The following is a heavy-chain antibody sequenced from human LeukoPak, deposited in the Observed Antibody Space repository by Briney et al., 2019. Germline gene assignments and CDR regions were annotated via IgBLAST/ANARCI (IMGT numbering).Heavy chain of an antibody. V-gene: IGHV3-74*03. CDR1: GFTFSRYW. J-gene: IGHJ3*02. CDR2: INSEGSSK. D-gene: IGHD3-22*01. CDR3: ATSYYDSSGYYFGDAFDI. Sequence: GGSLRLSCSASGFTFSRYWMHWVRQAPGKGLAWVSGINSEGSSKTYADSVKGRFTISRDNARNRLNLQMNSLRAEDTAVYFCATSYYDSSGYYFGDAFDIWGQGTMVTVSS.